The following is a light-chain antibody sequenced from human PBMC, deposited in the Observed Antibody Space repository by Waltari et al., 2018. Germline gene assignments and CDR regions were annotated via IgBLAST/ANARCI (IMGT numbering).Light chain of an antibody. V-gene: IGLV2-11*01. CDR1: RSDVGNNYNY. Sequence: QSALTQSRSVSGSPGQSVTISCTGTRSDVGNNYNYVSWYQQYPGKAPKLLIYDVNKRPSWVPDRFSGSKSGNTASLTISGLQAEDEADYYCSSYTGTYAYVFGSGTKVTVL. J-gene: IGLJ1*01. CDR2: DVN. CDR3: SSYTGTYAYV.